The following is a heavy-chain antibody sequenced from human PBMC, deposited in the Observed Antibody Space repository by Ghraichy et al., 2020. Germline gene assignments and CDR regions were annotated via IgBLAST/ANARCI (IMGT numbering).Heavy chain of an antibody. J-gene: IGHJ6*02. CDR1: GFTFSSYW. V-gene: IGHV3-7*01. D-gene: IGHD3-3*01. CDR2: IKQDGSEK. CDR3: ARDRFTYDFWSASYYYYGMDV. Sequence: GGSLRLSCAASGFTFSSYWMSWVRQAPGKGLEWVANIKQDGSEKYYVDSVKGRFTISRDNAKNSLYLQMNSLRAEDTAVYYCARDRFTYDFWSASYYYYGMDVWGQGTTVTVSS.